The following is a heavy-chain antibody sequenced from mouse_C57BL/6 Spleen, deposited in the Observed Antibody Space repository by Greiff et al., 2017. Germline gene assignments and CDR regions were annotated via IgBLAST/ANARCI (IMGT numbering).Heavy chain of an antibody. CDR3: ASDYDYDIAMDY. J-gene: IGHJ4*01. D-gene: IGHD2-4*01. CDR1: GYTFTSYW. V-gene: IGHV1-55*01. CDR2: IYPGSGST. Sequence: VQLQQPGAELVKPGASVKMSCKASGYTFTSYWITWVKQRPGQGLEWIGDIYPGSGSTNYNVKFKSKATLTVDTSSSTAYMQLSSLTSEDSAVYYCASDYDYDIAMDYWGQGTSVTVSS.